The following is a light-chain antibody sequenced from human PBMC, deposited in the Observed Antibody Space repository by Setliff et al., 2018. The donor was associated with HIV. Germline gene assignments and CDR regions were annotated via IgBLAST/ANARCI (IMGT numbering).Light chain of an antibody. CDR2: GVS. CDR1: NSDVGAYNS. J-gene: IGLJ2*01. V-gene: IGLV2-14*01. CDR3: TSFTDSSTSVI. Sequence: QSALTQPASVSGSPGQSITISCTGTNSDVGAYNSVSWYQQHPGKAPKLIIYGVSNRPSGVSNRFSGSKSDNTASLTISGLQAEDEADYYCTSFTDSSTSVIFGGGTKVTVL.